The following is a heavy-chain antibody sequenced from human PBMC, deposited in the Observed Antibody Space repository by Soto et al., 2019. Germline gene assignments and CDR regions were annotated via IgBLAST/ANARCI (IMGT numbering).Heavy chain of an antibody. CDR3: ARIYCISTTCASWLDP. Sequence: GESLKISCTGFGYTFTTFWISWVRQMPGKGLEWMGRIDPGDAYATYSPAFQGHVTISADKATSTAYLQWSRLKASDTAMYYCARIYCISTTCASWLDPWGQGTMVTVYS. CDR2: IDPGDAYA. D-gene: IGHD3-3*02. CDR1: GYTFTTFW. J-gene: IGHJ5*02. V-gene: IGHV5-10-1*01.